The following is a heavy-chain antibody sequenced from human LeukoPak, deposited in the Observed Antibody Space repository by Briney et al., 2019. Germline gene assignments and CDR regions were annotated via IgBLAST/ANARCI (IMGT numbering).Heavy chain of an antibody. J-gene: IGHJ5*02. D-gene: IGHD3-16*01. V-gene: IGHV4-38-2*02. CDR1: GYSISSGYY. CDR2: IYHSGST. CDR3: ARVGGGFFDP. Sequence: PSETLSLTCTVSGYSISSGYYWGWIRRPPGKGLEWIGSIYHSGSTYYNPSLKSRVTISVDTSKNKFSLKLSSVTAADTAVYYCARVGGGFFDPWGQGTLVTVSS.